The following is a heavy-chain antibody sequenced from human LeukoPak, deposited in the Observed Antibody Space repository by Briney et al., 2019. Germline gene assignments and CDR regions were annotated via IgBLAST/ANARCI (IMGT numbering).Heavy chain of an antibody. V-gene: IGHV1-2*06. Sequence: ASVTVSCKASGYTFTGYYMHWVRQAPGQGLEWMGRINPNSGGTNYAQKFQGRVTMTRDTSISTAYMELSRLRSDDTAVYYCARDRTRGYSGYEGYWGQGTLVTVSS. CDR3: ARDRTRGYSGYEGY. D-gene: IGHD5-12*01. CDR2: INPNSGGT. J-gene: IGHJ4*02. CDR1: GYTFTGYY.